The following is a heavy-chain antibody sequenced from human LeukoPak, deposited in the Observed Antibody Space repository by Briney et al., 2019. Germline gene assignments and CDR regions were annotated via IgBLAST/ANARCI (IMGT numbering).Heavy chain of an antibody. Sequence: PGGSLRLSCAASGFTFSSYAMSWVRQAPGKGLEWVAVIWYDGSNKYYADSVKGRFTISRDNSKNTLYLQMNSLRAEDTAVYYCARATGVGLEFWAYWGQGTLVTVSS. D-gene: IGHD3-3*01. CDR3: ARATGVGLEFWAY. J-gene: IGHJ4*02. V-gene: IGHV3-33*08. CDR2: IWYDGSNK. CDR1: GFTFSSYA.